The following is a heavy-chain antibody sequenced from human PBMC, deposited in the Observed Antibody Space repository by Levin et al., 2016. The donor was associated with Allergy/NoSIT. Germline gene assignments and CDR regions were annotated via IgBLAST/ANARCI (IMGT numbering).Heavy chain of an antibody. J-gene: IGHJ6*02. CDR2: ISSKSTYM. Sequence: GGSLRLSCAASGFSFSTYSMNWVRQAPGKGLEWVSTISSKSTYMYYADSVKGRFTISRDNAKNSLYLQMNSLRVEDTAVYYCARDRRLELDYYYSGIDVWGQGTTVTVSS. V-gene: IGHV3-21*01. CDR3: ARDRRLELDYYYSGIDV. CDR1: GFSFSTYS. D-gene: IGHD1-7*01.